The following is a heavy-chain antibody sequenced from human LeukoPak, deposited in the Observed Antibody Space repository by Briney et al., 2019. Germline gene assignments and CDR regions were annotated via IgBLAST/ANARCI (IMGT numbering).Heavy chain of an antibody. D-gene: IGHD2-15*01. Sequence: SETLSLTCAVYGGSFSGYYWSWIRQPPGKGLEWIGEINHNGSTNYNPSLKSRVTISVDTSKNQFSLKLSSVTAADTAVYYCARGQPCGGNPAPRYRPSWYFDLWGRGTLVTVSS. J-gene: IGHJ2*01. CDR3: ARGQPCGGNPAPRYRPSWYFDL. CDR2: INHNGST. CDR1: GGSFSGYY. V-gene: IGHV4-34*01.